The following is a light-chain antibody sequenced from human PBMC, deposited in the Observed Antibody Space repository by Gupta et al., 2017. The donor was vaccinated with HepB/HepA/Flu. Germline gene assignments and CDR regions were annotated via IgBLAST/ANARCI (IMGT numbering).Light chain of an antibody. CDR3: QQTNSFPLT. Sequence: DIQMTQSPSSVSASVGDRVTITCRASQGISRWLAWYQQKPGKAPNLLIYSSSSLQSGVPSRFSGSGSGTDFTLTISRLQPEDFATYYCQQTNSFPLTFGHGTKVEIK. V-gene: IGKV1-12*01. CDR2: SSS. J-gene: IGKJ3*01. CDR1: QGISRW.